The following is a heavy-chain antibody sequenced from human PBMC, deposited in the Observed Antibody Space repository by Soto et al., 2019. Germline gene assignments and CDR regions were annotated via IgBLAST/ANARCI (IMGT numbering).Heavy chain of an antibody. J-gene: IGHJ4*02. Sequence: SETLSLTCTVSGGFISSYYWSWIRQSPEKGLEWIGYIHSSGSTKYNPSFTGRVTISVDTSMNQFSLTLTSVTAADTAVYYCAKRSDYYDPGYYFDCWGQGTLVTVSS. CDR1: GGFISSYY. V-gene: IGHV4-59*01. D-gene: IGHD3-3*01. CDR2: IHSSGST. CDR3: AKRSDYYDPGYYFDC.